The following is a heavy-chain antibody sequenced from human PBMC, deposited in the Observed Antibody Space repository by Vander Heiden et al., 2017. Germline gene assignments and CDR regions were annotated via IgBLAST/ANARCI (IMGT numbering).Heavy chain of an antibody. CDR2: INPSGGSA. Sequence: QVHLVQSGAEVKKPGASVTVSCKAPEYTFTTYYIHWVRQAPGQGPEWMGIINPSGGSANYAQKFQGRLTMSRDTSASTVYMYLSSLRPEDTAVYYCARDRGYYDFWSGNNWFDPWGQGTLVTVSS. J-gene: IGHJ5*02. CDR1: EYTFTTYY. CDR3: ARDRGYYDFWSGNNWFDP. D-gene: IGHD3-3*01. V-gene: IGHV1-46*01.